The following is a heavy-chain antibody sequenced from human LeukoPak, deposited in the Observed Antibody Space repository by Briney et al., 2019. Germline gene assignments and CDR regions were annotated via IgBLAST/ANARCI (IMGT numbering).Heavy chain of an antibody. CDR1: GYSISSGYY. V-gene: IGHV4-38-2*01. J-gene: IGHJ4*02. D-gene: IGHD5-24*01. Sequence: PSETLSLTCAVSGYSISSGYYWAWIRQPPGKGLEWIGSIYHSGSTYYNPSLKSRVTISVDTSKNQFSLKLSSVTAADTAVYYCARLGGDGYNRDFDYWGQGTLVTVSS. CDR3: ARLGGDGYNRDFDY. CDR2: IYHSGST.